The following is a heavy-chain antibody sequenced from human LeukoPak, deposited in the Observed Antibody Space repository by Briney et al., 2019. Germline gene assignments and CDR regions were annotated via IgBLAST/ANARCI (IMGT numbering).Heavy chain of an antibody. V-gene: IGHV4-38-2*02. CDR2: IYHSGRT. D-gene: IGHD6-19*01. CDR1: GDSVSSGYY. CDR3: ARDSSGWYGEDY. Sequence: SETLSLTCTVSGDSVSSGYYWAWIRQRPGKGLEWIGSIYHSGRTHYNPFLKSRVTMSVDTPKNEFSLKLTSVTAADTAVYYCARDSSGWYGEDYWGQGTLVTVSS. J-gene: IGHJ4*02.